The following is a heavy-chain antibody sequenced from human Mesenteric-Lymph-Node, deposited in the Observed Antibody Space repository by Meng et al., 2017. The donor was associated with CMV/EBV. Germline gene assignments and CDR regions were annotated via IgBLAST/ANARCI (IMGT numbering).Heavy chain of an antibody. J-gene: IGHJ6*02. CDR3: ARVGRDSSSWNGDYYYYGMDV. Sequence: ASVQVSCKPSEYILTNFDINWVRQATGQGLEWMGWMNPNSGNTGYAQKFQGRVTMTRDTSTSTAYMELSSLRSEDTTVYYYARVGRDSSSWNGDYYYYGMDVWGQGTTVTVSS. V-gene: IGHV1-8*01. CDR2: MNPNSGNT. CDR1: EYILTNFD. D-gene: IGHD6-13*01.